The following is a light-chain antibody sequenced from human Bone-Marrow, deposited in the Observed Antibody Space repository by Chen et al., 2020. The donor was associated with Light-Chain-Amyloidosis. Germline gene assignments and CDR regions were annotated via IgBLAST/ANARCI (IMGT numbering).Light chain of an antibody. V-gene: IGLV2-8*01. Sequence: QSALTQPPSASGSPGQSVTISCTGTSSDVGGYNYVSWYQQHPGKAPKLMIYEVSKRPSGVPDSFSGSKSGNTASLTVSGLQAEDEAGYYCSSYAGSNNLVFGGGTKLTVL. CDR1: SSDVGGYNY. CDR3: SSYAGSNNLV. CDR2: EVS. J-gene: IGLJ3*02.